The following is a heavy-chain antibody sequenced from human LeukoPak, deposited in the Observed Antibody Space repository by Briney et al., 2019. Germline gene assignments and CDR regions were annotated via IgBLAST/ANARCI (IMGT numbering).Heavy chain of an antibody. CDR2: FDPEDGET. V-gene: IGHV1-24*01. Sequence: ASVKVSCKASGGTFGSYAISWVRQAPGKGLEWMGGFDPEDGETIYAQKFQGRVTMTEDTSTDTAYMELSSLRSEDTAVYYCATGITGTTLSGTSWGQGTLVTVSS. CDR3: ATGITGTTLSGTS. D-gene: IGHD1-7*01. CDR1: GGTFGSYA. J-gene: IGHJ5*02.